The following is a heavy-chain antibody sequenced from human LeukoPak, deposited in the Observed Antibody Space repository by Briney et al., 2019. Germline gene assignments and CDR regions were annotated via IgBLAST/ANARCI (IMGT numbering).Heavy chain of an antibody. Sequence: SETLSLTCTVSGGSISSGNYSWTWIRQHPGKGLEWIGYIYYSGSTYYNPSPKSRVTILVDTSKNQFSLKLSSVTAADTAVYYCARDRDGYSQVDPWGQGILVTVSS. D-gene: IGHD2-21*01. V-gene: IGHV4-31*03. CDR3: ARDRDGYSQVDP. CDR1: GGSISSGNYS. J-gene: IGHJ5*02. CDR2: IYYSGST.